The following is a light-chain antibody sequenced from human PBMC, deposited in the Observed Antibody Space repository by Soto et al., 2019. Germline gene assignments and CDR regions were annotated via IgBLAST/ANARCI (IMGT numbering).Light chain of an antibody. CDR2: GAS. J-gene: IGKJ4*01. CDR3: QQYGSSPKALT. V-gene: IGKV3-20*01. Sequence: IVLTQSPGTLSLSPGERATLSCRASRSVSSSYLAWYQQKPGQAPRLLIYGASSRATGIPDRFSGSGSGTDFTLTISRLEPEDFAVYYCQQYGSSPKALTFGGGTKVDIK. CDR1: RSVSSSY.